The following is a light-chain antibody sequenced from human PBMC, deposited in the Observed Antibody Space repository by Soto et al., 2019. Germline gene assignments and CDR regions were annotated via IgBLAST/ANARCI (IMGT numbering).Light chain of an antibody. J-gene: IGLJ3*02. Sequence: QSVLTQPPSVSGAPGQRVTISCTGSNSNIGAGYDVHWYQQLPRIAPKLLIYGNNIRPSGVPDRFSGSKFATSAYLTLSGLQSEDEAEYYGQSHDGSLSVSVFGEGTKVTVL. CDR1: NSNIGAGYD. V-gene: IGLV1-40*01. CDR3: QSHDGSLSVSV. CDR2: GNN.